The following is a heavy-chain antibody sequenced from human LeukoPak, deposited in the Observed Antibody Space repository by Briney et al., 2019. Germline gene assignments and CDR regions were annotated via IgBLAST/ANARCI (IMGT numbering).Heavy chain of an antibody. D-gene: IGHD3-10*01. Sequence: GGSLRLSCAASGFTVSSNYMSWVCQAPGKGLEWVSIIYSGGSTYYADSVKGRFTISRDNSKNTVYLQMNSLRAEDTAVYYCARTPGGSGNLFDYWGQGTLVTVSS. CDR2: IYSGGST. V-gene: IGHV3-53*01. CDR1: GFTVSSNY. CDR3: ARTPGGSGNLFDY. J-gene: IGHJ4*02.